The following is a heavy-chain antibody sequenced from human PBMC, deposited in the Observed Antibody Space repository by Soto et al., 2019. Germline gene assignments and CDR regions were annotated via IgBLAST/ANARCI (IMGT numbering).Heavy chain of an antibody. V-gene: IGHV1-18*01. Sequence: VKVSCKASGYTFTSYGISWVRQAPGQGLEWMGWISAYNGNTNYAQKLQGRVTMTTDTSTSTAHMELRSLRSDDTAVYYCARDLGAGGDFDWLLYSYFDYWGQGTLVTVSS. D-gene: IGHD3-9*01. CDR2: ISAYNGNT. CDR1: GYTFTSYG. J-gene: IGHJ4*02. CDR3: ARDLGAGGDFDWLLYSYFDY.